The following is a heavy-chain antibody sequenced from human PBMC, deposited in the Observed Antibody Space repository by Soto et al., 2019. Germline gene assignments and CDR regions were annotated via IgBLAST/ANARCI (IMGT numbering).Heavy chain of an antibody. Sequence: SETLSLTCAVYGGSFSGYYWSWIRQPPGKGLEWIGEINHSGSTNYNPSLKSRVTISVDTSKNQFSLKLSSVTAADTAVYYCARGRRDIVVVPAAMPDRYRWFDPWGQGTLVTVSS. V-gene: IGHV4-34*01. CDR1: GGSFSGYY. CDR2: INHSGST. CDR3: ARGRRDIVVVPAAMPDRYRWFDP. J-gene: IGHJ5*02. D-gene: IGHD2-2*01.